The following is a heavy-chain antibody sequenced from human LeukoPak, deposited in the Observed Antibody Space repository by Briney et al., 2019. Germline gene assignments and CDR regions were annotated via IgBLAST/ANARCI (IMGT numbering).Heavy chain of an antibody. V-gene: IGHV3-30*02. CDR1: GFTFSSYA. Sequence: PGGSLRLSCAASGFTFSSYAMSWVRQAPGKGLEWVAFIRYDGSNKYYADSVKGRFTISRDNSKNTLYLQMNSLRAEDTAVYYCAREVRQGYYGSGSSPIDYWGQGTLVTVSS. D-gene: IGHD3-10*01. CDR2: IRYDGSNK. J-gene: IGHJ4*02. CDR3: AREVRQGYYGSGSSPIDY.